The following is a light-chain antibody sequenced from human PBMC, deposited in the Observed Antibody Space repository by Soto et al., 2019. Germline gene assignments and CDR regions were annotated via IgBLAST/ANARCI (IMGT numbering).Light chain of an antibody. CDR2: GAS. J-gene: IGKJ1*01. V-gene: IGKV3-20*01. Sequence: EIVLTQSPGTLSLSPGERATLSCRASQSVSSSYLAWYQQKPGQAPRLLIYGASSRATGIPDRFSGSGSGTDFTLTISRLEPEDFALYYCQQYGSSPRTFGKGTKVDI. CDR3: QQYGSSPRT. CDR1: QSVSSSY.